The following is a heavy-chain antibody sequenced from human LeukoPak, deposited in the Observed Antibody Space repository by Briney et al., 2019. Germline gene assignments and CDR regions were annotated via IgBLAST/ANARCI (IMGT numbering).Heavy chain of an antibody. CDR3: AKVSRYFDWFLRAPFDY. CDR2: IYSGGST. Sequence: PGGSLRLSCAASGFTVSSNYMSWVRQAPGKGLEWVSVIYSGGSTYYADSVKGRFTISRDNSKNTLYLQMNSLRAEDTAVYYCAKVSRYFDWFLRAPFDYWGQGTLVTVSS. D-gene: IGHD3-9*01. V-gene: IGHV3-66*01. J-gene: IGHJ4*02. CDR1: GFTVSSNY.